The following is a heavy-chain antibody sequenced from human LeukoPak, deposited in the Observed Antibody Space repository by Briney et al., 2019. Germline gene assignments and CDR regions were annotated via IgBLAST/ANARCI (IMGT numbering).Heavy chain of an antibody. J-gene: IGHJ5*02. V-gene: IGHV4-39*02. CDR3: AREIAVAEINWFDP. D-gene: IGHD6-19*01. CDR1: GGSISSSSYY. CDR2: IYYSRST. Sequence: SETLSLTCTVSGGSISSSSYYWGWIRQPPGKGLEWIGSIYYSRSTYYNPSLKSRVTISVDTSKNQFSLKLSSVTAADTAVYYCAREIAVAEINWFDPWGQGTLVTVSS.